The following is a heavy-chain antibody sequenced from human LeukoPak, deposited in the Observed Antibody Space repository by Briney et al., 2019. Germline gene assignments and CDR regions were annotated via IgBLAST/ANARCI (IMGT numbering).Heavy chain of an antibody. Sequence: SVKVSCKASGGTFISYAISWVRQAPGQGLEWMGRIIPIFGTANYAQKFQGRVTITTDESTSTAYMELSSLRSEDTAVYYCARDSGYYYDSSGYYEATGGDYWGQGTLVTVSS. V-gene: IGHV1-69*05. CDR1: GGTFISYA. D-gene: IGHD3-22*01. CDR2: IIPIFGTA. J-gene: IGHJ4*02. CDR3: ARDSGYYYDSSGYYEATGGDY.